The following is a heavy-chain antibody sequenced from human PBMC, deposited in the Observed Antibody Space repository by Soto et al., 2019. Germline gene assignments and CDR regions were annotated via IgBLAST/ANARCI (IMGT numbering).Heavy chain of an antibody. V-gene: IGHV3-23*01. J-gene: IGHJ4*02. Sequence: GGSLRLSCAASGFTFSSYAMSWVRQAPGKGLEWVSAISGSGGSTYYADSVKGRFTISRDNSKNTLYLQMNSLRAEDTAVYYCAKDLGTYYDYIWGSYRPAGAGYWGQGTLVTVSS. D-gene: IGHD3-16*02. CDR1: GFTFSSYA. CDR2: ISGSGGST. CDR3: AKDLGTYYDYIWGSYRPAGAGY.